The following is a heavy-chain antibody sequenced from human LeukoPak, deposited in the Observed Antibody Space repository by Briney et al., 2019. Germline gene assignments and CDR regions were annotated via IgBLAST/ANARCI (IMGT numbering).Heavy chain of an antibody. CDR3: ARGTHDYSNYREYYFDY. J-gene: IGHJ4*02. Sequence: SETLSPTCTVSGGSISSGDYYWSWIRQPPGKGLECIGYIYYSGSTYYNPSLKSRVTISVDTSKNQFSLKLSSVTAADTAVYYCARGTHDYSNYREYYFDYWGQGTLVTVSS. D-gene: IGHD4-11*01. V-gene: IGHV4-30-4*08. CDR1: GGSISSGDYY. CDR2: IYYSGST.